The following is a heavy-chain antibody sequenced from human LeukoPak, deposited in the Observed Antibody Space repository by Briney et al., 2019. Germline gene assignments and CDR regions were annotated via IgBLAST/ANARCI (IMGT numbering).Heavy chain of an antibody. J-gene: IGHJ4*02. CDR2: IYYSGST. V-gene: IGHV4-39*07. CDR3: SSGYGLSYFDY. Sequence: SETLSLTCTVSGGSISSSSYYWGWIRQPPGKGLEWIGSIYYSGSTYYNPSLKSRVTISVDTSKNQFSLKLSSVTAADTAVYYCSSGYGLSYFDYWGQGTLVTVSS. D-gene: IGHD5-18*01. CDR1: GGSISSSSYY.